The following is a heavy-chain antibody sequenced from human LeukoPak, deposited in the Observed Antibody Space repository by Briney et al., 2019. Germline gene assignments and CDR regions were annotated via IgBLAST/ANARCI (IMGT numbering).Heavy chain of an antibody. V-gene: IGHV3-23*01. CDR2: TSGSGGST. J-gene: IGHJ5*02. CDR3: AKAMVRGVIGWFDP. CDR1: GFTFSSYA. D-gene: IGHD3-10*01. Sequence: GGSLRLSCAASGFTFSSYAMSWVRQAPGKGLEWVSATSGSGGSTYYADSVKGRFTISRDNSKNTLYLQMNSLRAEDTAVYYCAKAMVRGVIGWFDPWGQGTLVTVSS.